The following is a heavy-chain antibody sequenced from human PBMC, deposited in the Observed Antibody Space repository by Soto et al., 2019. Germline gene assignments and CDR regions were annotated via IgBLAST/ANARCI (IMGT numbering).Heavy chain of an antibody. J-gene: IGHJ4*02. CDR3: AKETGRKTAMVFFADLDY. D-gene: IGHD5-18*01. CDR1: GFTFSSYG. Sequence: QVQLVESGGGVVQPGRSLRLYCAASGFTFSSYGMHWVRQAPGKGLEWVAVISYDGSNKYYADSVKGRFTISRDNSKNTLYLQMNSLRAEDTAVYYCAKETGRKTAMVFFADLDYWGQGTLVTVSS. V-gene: IGHV3-30*18. CDR2: ISYDGSNK.